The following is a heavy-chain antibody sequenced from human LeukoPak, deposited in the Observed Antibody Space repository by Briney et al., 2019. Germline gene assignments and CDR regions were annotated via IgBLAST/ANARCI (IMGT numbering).Heavy chain of an antibody. V-gene: IGHV3-23*01. CDR2: ISGSGGST. CDR3: AKDDTAMVILY. Sequence: PGGSLRLSCAASGFTFSDFAMSWVRQAPGKGLEWVSAISGSGGSTYYADSVKGRFTISRDNSKNTLYLQMNSLRAEDTAVYYCAKDDTAMVILYWGQGTLVTVSS. CDR1: GFTFSDFA. D-gene: IGHD5-18*01. J-gene: IGHJ4*02.